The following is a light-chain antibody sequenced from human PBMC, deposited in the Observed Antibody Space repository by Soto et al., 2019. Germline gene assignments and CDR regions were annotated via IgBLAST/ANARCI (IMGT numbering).Light chain of an antibody. V-gene: IGLV1-40*01. Sequence: QSVLTQPPSVSGAPGQRVTISCTGSSSNIGAGYYVHWYQQLPGTAPKLLIYGNSNRPSGVPDRFSGSKSGTSASLAITGLQAEDEADYYCQSSDRSLSGWVFGGGTKLTVL. J-gene: IGLJ3*02. CDR2: GNS. CDR3: QSSDRSLSGWV. CDR1: SSNIGAGYY.